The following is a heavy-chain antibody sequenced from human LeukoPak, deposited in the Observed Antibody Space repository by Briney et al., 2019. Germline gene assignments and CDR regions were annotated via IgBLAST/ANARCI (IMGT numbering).Heavy chain of an antibody. CDR3: ARDSSGLYRWYDP. CDR1: GYIFSDYY. V-gene: IGHV1-2*02. D-gene: IGHD3-22*01. J-gene: IGHJ5*02. CDR2: INPKSGAA. Sequence: PSVKVSCKASGYIFSDYYMHWVRQAPGQGLEWLGWINPKSGAADYAQQFRGRVTMTRDTSINTDYMEMKRVASDDTAVYYCARDSSGLYRWYDPWGQGTLVTVSS.